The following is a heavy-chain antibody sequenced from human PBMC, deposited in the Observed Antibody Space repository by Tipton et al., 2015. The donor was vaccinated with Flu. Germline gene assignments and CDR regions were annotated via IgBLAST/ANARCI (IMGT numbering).Heavy chain of an antibody. Sequence: QLVQSGAEVKEPGASVKVSCKASGYTFSGYYLHWVRQAPGQGLEWMGRINPNIDDTNYAQNFQGRVTMTTDTSIDTAYMELRRLTSDDTAVYYCARWVSHGAGYGFDVWGQGTTVIVSS. V-gene: IGHV1-2*06. D-gene: IGHD3-10*01. CDR3: ARWVSHGAGYGFDV. CDR1: GYTFSGYY. J-gene: IGHJ6*02. CDR2: INPNIDDT.